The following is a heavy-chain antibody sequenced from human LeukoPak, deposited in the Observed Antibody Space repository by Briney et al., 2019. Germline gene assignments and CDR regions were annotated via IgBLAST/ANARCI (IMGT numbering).Heavy chain of an antibody. J-gene: IGHJ3*02. Sequence: ASVKVSCKASGCTFTGYYMHWVRQAPGQGLEWMGWINPNSGGTNYAQKFQGRVTMTRDTSISTAYMELSRLRSDDTAVYYCTTTDYVDAFDIWGQGTMVTVSS. V-gene: IGHV1-2*02. D-gene: IGHD4-17*01. CDR1: GCTFTGYY. CDR3: TTTDYVDAFDI. CDR2: INPNSGGT.